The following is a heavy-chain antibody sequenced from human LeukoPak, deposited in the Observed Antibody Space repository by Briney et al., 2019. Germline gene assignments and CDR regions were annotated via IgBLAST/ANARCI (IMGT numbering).Heavy chain of an antibody. Sequence: SETLSLTCAVYGVSFSGYYWSWIRQPPGKGLEWIGEINHSGSTNYNPSLKSRVTISVDTSKNQFSLKLSSVTAADTAVYYCARVGITMVRGPLDYWGQGTLVTVSS. CDR1: GVSFSGYY. CDR3: ARVGITMVRGPLDY. CDR2: INHSGST. V-gene: IGHV4-34*01. J-gene: IGHJ4*02. D-gene: IGHD3-10*01.